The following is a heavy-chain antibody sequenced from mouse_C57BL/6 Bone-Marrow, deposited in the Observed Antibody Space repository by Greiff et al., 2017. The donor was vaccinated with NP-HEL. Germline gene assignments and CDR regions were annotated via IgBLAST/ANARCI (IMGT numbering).Heavy chain of an antibody. D-gene: IGHD1-1*01. CDR2: IDPSDSYT. J-gene: IGHJ2*01. V-gene: IGHV1-69*01. CDR3: ARQDYYGSSVDY. CDR1: GYTFTSYW. Sequence: QVQLQQPGAELVMPGASVKLSCKASGYTFTSYWMHWVKQRPGQGLEWIGEIDPSDSYTNYHQKFKGKSTLTVDKSSSTAYMQLSSLTSEDSAVYYCARQDYYGSSVDYWGQGTTLTVSS.